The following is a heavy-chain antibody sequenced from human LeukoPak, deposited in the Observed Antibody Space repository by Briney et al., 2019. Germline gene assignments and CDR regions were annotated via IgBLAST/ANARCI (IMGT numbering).Heavy chain of an antibody. CDR3: ARPRGYSGYELDY. Sequence: SVKVSCKASGGTFSGYAISWVRQAPGQGLEWMGGIIPIFGTANYAQKFQGRVTITADESTSTAYMELSSLRSEDTAVYYCARPRGYSGYELDYWGQGTLVTVSS. CDR2: IIPIFGTA. J-gene: IGHJ4*02. V-gene: IGHV1-69*13. D-gene: IGHD5-12*01. CDR1: GGTFSGYA.